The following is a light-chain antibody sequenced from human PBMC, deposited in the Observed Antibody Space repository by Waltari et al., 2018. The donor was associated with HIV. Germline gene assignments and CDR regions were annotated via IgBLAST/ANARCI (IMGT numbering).Light chain of an antibody. J-gene: IGLJ3*02. CDR2: RHT. CDR3: QTWDSGTGV. Sequence: SYDLTQPASVSVSPGQTVSITCPGRNLADHYTYWYQQKPGQSPVLVIYRHTERPSRIPERFSGAISGNTATLTISGTQTIDEADHYCQTWDSGTGVFGGGTKLTVL. CDR1: NLADHY. V-gene: IGLV3-1*01.